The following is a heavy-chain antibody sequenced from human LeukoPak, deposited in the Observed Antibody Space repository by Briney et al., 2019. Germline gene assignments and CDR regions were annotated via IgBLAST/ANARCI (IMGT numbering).Heavy chain of an antibody. V-gene: IGHV4-59*01. CDR2: IYYSGST. J-gene: IGHJ4*02. CDR1: GGSIISYY. Sequence: KASETLSLTCTVSGGSIISYYWSWIRQPPGKGLEWIGYIYYSGSTNYNPSLKSRVTISVDTSKNQFSLKLSSVTAADTAVYYCARDTYYYDSSGYVYFDYWGQGTLVTVSS. D-gene: IGHD3-22*01. CDR3: ARDTYYYDSSGYVYFDY.